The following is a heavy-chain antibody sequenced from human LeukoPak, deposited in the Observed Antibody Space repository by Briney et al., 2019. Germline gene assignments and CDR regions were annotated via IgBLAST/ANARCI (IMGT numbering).Heavy chain of an antibody. J-gene: IGHJ5*02. CDR1: GGSFGGYY. Sequence: SETLSLTCAFYGGSFGGYYWSWFRQPPGKGLEGFGEINHSGSTNYNPSLKSRVTISVDTSKNQFSLKLSSATAADTAVYYCARGKRSSSWYGGWFDPWGQGTLVTVSS. V-gene: IGHV4-34*01. CDR2: INHSGST. CDR3: ARGKRSSSWYGGWFDP. D-gene: IGHD6-13*01.